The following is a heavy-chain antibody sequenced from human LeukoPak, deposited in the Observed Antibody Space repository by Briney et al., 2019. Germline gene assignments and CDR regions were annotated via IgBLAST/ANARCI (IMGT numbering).Heavy chain of an antibody. CDR3: ARLHGPRGYYMDV. J-gene: IGHJ6*03. D-gene: IGHD3-16*01. Sequence: SETLSLTCTVSGGSISRHYWSWIRQPPGKGLEWIGYIYYSGSTNYNPSLKSRVTISVDTSKNQFSLKLSSVTAADTAVYYCARLHGPRGYYMDVWGKGTTVTVSS. V-gene: IGHV4-59*11. CDR1: GGSISRHY. CDR2: IYYSGST.